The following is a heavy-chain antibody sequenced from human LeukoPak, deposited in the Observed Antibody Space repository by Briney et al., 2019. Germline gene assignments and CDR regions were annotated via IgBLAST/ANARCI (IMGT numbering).Heavy chain of an antibody. Sequence: GGSLRLSCAASGFTVSSNYMSWVRQAPGKGLKWVSVIYSGGSTYYADSVKGRFTISRDNSKNTLYLQMNSLRAEDTAVYYCARAVAGGEYYLDYWGQGTLVTVSS. CDR3: ARAVAGGEYYLDY. J-gene: IGHJ4*02. CDR1: GFTVSSNY. D-gene: IGHD3-10*01. V-gene: IGHV3-66*02. CDR2: IYSGGST.